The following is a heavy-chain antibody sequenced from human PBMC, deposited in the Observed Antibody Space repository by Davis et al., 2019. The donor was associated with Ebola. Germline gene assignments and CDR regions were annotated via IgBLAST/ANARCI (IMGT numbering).Heavy chain of an antibody. CDR1: GGSISSHY. CDR2: IYYSGST. D-gene: IGHD4-17*01. J-gene: IGHJ5*02. Sequence: PSETLSLTCTVSGGSISSHYWSWIRQPPGKGLEWIGYIYYSGSTNYNPSLKSRVTISVDTSKNQFSLKLSSVTAADTAVYYCARDTGNWFDPWGQGTVVTVSS. CDR3: ARDTGNWFDP. V-gene: IGHV4-59*11.